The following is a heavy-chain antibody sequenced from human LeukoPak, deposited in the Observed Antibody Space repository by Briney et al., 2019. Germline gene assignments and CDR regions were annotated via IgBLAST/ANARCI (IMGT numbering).Heavy chain of an antibody. CDR3: ARDATAGLFDY. J-gene: IGHJ4*02. D-gene: IGHD6-13*01. CDR2: MSNDGSNT. V-gene: IGHV3-30-3*01. Sequence: PGRSLRLSCAASGFTFSVYATHWVRQTPGKGLEWVAVMSNDGSNTYYADSVKGRFTISRDNAKNSLYLQMNSLRDEDTAVYYCARDATAGLFDYWGQGTLVTVSS. CDR1: GFTFSVYA.